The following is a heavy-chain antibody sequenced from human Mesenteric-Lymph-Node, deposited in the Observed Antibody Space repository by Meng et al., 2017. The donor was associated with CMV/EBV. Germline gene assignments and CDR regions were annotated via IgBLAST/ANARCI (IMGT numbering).Heavy chain of an antibody. CDR3: ARVDNSGSSSNFDY. CDR2: IIPILGIA. D-gene: IGHD3-10*01. V-gene: IGHV1-69*02. J-gene: IGHJ4*02. Sequence: SVKVSCKASGGTFSSYTISWVRQAPGQGLEWMGRIIPILGIANYAQKFQGRVTITADKPTSTAYMELSSLRSDDTALYYCARVDNSGSSSNFDYWGRGTLVTVSS. CDR1: GGTFSSYT.